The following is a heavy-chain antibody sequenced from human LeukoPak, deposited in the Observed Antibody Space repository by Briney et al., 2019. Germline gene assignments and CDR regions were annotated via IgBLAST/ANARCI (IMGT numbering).Heavy chain of an antibody. V-gene: IGHV3-53*01. CDR1: GFTVSSNY. Sequence: GGSLRLSCAASGFTVSSNYMNWVRKAPGKGLEWVSVIYGGGNIYYADSVKGRFTISRDNSKNTLYLQMNSLRAEDTAVYYCARGAGYNYPYYFDYWGQGTLVTVSS. D-gene: IGHD5-24*01. CDR3: ARGAGYNYPYYFDY. J-gene: IGHJ4*02. CDR2: IYGGGNI.